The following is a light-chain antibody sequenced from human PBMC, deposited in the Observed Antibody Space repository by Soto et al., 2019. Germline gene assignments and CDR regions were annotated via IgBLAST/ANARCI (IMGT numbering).Light chain of an antibody. CDR2: EVS. Sequence: QSALTQPASVSGSPGQSITISCTGSSSDVGGYNYVSWYQQHPGKAPRLMISEVSNRPSRVSNRFSGSKSGNTAPLTISGLQAEDEADYYCSSYTSSSTLVFGTGTKVTVL. V-gene: IGLV2-14*01. CDR1: SSDVGGYNY. J-gene: IGLJ1*01. CDR3: SSYTSSSTLV.